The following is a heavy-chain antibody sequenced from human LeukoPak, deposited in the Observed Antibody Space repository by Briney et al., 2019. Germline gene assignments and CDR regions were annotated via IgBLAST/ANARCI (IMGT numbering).Heavy chain of an antibody. CDR1: GGSISSYY. CDR2: IYYSGST. D-gene: IGHD3-16*02. CDR3: ARHPLYDYVWGSYRRKGHYFDY. V-gene: IGHV4-59*05. Sequence: SETLSLTCTVSGGSISSYYWSWIRQPPGKGLEWIGSIYYSGSTYYNPSLKSRVTISVDTSKNQFSLKLSSVTAADTAVYYCARHPLYDYVWGSYRRKGHYFDYWGQGTLVTVSS. J-gene: IGHJ4*02.